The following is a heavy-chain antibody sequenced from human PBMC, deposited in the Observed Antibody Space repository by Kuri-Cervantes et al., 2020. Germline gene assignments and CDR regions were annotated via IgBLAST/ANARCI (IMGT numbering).Heavy chain of an antibody. CDR2: ISWNSDST. CDR3: ARDVGGDEAFDI. D-gene: IGHD3-16*01. V-gene: IGHV3-9*01. Sequence: SLKISCAASGFRFDDYAMHWVRQAPGKGLEWVSVISWNSDSTGYAGSVRGRFSISRDNAKNLVFLQMNSLRAEDTALYYCARDVGGDEAFDIWGQGTMVTVSS. CDR1: GFRFDDYA. J-gene: IGHJ3*02.